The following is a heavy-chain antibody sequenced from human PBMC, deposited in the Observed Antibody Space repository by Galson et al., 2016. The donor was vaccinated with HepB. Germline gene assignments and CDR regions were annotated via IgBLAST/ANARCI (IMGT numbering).Heavy chain of an antibody. D-gene: IGHD2-15*01. CDR1: GGTLSNYA. V-gene: IGHV1-69*13. Sequence: SVKVSCKAYGGTLSNYAISWVRQAPGQGLEWMGGIIPPFGTANYAQKFQGRVAITADESTRTAYMHLSSLRSEDTAVYYCARALGYCSGGSCYSAGGYWGQGTLVTVSS. J-gene: IGHJ1*01. CDR3: ARALGYCSGGSCYSAGGY. CDR2: IIPPFGTA.